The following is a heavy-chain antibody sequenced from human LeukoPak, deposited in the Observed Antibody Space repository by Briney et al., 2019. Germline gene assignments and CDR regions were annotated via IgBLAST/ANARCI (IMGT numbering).Heavy chain of an antibody. CDR1: GGSISSSSYY. J-gene: IGHJ4*02. D-gene: IGHD3-10*01. CDR3: ARVGPYYGSGSFDY. Sequence: PSETLSLTCTVSGGSISSSSYYWGWIRQPPGKGLEWIGSIYYSGSTYYNPSLKSRVTISVDTSKNQFSLKLTSVTPADTAVYYCARVGPYYGSGSFDYWGQGTLVTVSS. CDR2: IYYSGST. V-gene: IGHV4-39*07.